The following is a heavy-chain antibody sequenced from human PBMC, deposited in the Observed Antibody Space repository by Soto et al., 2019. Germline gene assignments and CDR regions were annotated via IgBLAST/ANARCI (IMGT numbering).Heavy chain of an antibody. D-gene: IGHD3-9*01. CDR2: FDPEDGET. V-gene: IGHV1-24*01. CDR3: ATCQIYDILTGYTNYYYYYGMDV. Sequence: ASVKVSCKVSGYTLTELSMHWVRQAPGKGLEWMGGFDPEDGETIYAQKFQGRVTMTEDTSTDTAYMELSSLRSEDTAVYYCATCQIYDILTGYTNYYYYYGMDVWGQGTTVTVSS. CDR1: GYTLTELS. J-gene: IGHJ6*02.